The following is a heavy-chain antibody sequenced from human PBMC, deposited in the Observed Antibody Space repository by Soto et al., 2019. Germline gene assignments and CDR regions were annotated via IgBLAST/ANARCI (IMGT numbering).Heavy chain of an antibody. J-gene: IGHJ4*02. CDR3: AQLGLMTFSHKHYFNH. V-gene: IGHV3-23*01. CDR2: IKSDGSST. Sequence: GGSLRLSCVASGFSFDNYAMSWVRQAPGKGLEWVSAIKSDGSSTYYAASVKDRFTISRDNSKNTLYLQLNSLRAEDTAVYYCAQLGLMTFSHKHYFNHWGRGTLVTVSS. CDR1: GFSFDNYA. D-gene: IGHD3-16*01.